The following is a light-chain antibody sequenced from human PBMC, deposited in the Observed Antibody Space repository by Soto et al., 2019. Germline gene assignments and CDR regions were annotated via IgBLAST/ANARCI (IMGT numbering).Light chain of an antibody. J-gene: IGKJ2*01. CDR1: QSVRTND. CDR2: GAS. CDR3: QQYGSSYT. V-gene: IGKV3-20*01. Sequence: ENVLTQSPGTLSLSPGERATLSCRASQSVRTNDLAWYQQKPGQAPRLLVYGASNRVPGIPDRFSDSGSGTDFTLTISRREREDFVVYYCQQYGSSYTFGQGTKLEIK.